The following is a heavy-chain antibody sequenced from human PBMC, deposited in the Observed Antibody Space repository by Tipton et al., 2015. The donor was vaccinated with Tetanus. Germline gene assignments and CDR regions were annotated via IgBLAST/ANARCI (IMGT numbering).Heavy chain of an antibody. V-gene: IGHV3-74*01. J-gene: IGHJ6*02. CDR3: ARRSLTNYGLDV. CDR1: GFTSESHY. D-gene: IGHD1-1*01. Sequence: SLRLSCAASGFTSESHYMHWVRQSPGKGLLWISRISPDGRRTNYADSVKGRFTISRDHAKNTVYLQMNSLRAEDTAVYFCARRSLTNYGLDVWGQGTPVTVSS. CDR2: ISPDGRRT.